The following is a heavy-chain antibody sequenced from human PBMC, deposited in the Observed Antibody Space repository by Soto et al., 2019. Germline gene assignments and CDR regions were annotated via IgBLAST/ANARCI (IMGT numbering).Heavy chain of an antibody. CDR1: GFTFSNAW. D-gene: IGHD4-17*01. CDR3: TTDASTVTSFDY. Sequence: EVQLVESGGGWVKPGGSLRLSCAASGFTFSNAWMSWVRQAPGKGLEWVGRIKSKTDCGTTDYAAPVKGRFTISRDDSKNTLYLQMNSLTTEDTAVYYCTTDASTVTSFDYWGQGTLVTVSA. V-gene: IGHV3-15*01. CDR2: IKSKTDCGTT. J-gene: IGHJ4*02.